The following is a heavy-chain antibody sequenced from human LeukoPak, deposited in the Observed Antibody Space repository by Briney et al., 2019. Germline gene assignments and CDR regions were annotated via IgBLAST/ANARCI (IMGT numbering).Heavy chain of an antibody. V-gene: IGHV1-18*04. J-gene: IGHJ5*02. Sequence: GASVKVSCKASGYTFTSYGISWVRQAPGQGLEWMGWSSAYNGNTNYARKLQGRVTMTTDTSTSTAYMELRSLRSDDTAVYYCARDQAVAGKRGVYNWFDPWGQGTLVTVSS. CDR2: SSAYNGNT. CDR3: ARDQAVAGKRGVYNWFDP. CDR1: GYTFTSYG. D-gene: IGHD6-19*01.